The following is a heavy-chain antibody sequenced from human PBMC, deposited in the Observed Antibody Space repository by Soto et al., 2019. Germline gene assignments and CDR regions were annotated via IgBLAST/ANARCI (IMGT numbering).Heavy chain of an antibody. CDR1: GFTFSSYA. CDR2: ISGSGGST. J-gene: IGHJ6*02. V-gene: IGHV3-23*01. D-gene: IGHD6-6*01. Sequence: GGSLRLSCAASGFTFSSYAMSWGRQAPGKGLEWVSAISGSGGSTYYADSVKGRFTISRDNSKNTLYLQMNSLRAEDTAVYSCAKGSSSEDYYYYGMDVWGQGTTVTVSS. CDR3: AKGSSSEDYYYYGMDV.